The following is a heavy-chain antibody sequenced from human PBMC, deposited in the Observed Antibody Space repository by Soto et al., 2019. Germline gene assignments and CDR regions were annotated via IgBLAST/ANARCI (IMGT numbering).Heavy chain of an antibody. CDR3: ARDGQVGATPYGYYGMDV. J-gene: IGHJ6*02. CDR2: IIPSFGTA. CDR1: GGTFSSYA. Sequence: QVQLVQSGAEVKKPGSSVKVSCKASGGTFSSYAISWVRQAPGQGLEWMGGIIPSFGTANYAQKFQGRVKITADESTSTAYKELSSLRSEDTAVYYCARDGQVGATPYGYYGMDVWGQGTTVTVSS. V-gene: IGHV1-69*01. D-gene: IGHD1-26*01.